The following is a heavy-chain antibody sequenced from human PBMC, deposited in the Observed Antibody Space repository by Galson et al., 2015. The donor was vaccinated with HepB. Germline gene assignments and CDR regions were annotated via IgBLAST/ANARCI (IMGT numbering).Heavy chain of an antibody. J-gene: IGHJ2*01. V-gene: IGHV3-7*03. CDR2: IKPDGSEK. Sequence: SLRLSCATSGFTFSRYWMFWVRQAPGKGLEWVAKIKPDGSEKYYVESVEGRFTISRDNAETSLYLQMNSLRVEDAAVYLCARDKVGGWAVDLWGRGTLVTVSS. CDR1: GFTFSRYW. CDR3: ARDKVGGWAVDL. D-gene: IGHD1-26*01.